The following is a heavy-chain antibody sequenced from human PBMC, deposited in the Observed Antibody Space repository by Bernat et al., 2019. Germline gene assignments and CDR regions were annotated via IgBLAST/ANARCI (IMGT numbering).Heavy chain of an antibody. CDR1: GFTFSSYW. D-gene: IGHD6-13*01. Sequence: EVQLVESGGGLVQPGGSLRLSCAASGFTFSSYWMHWVRQAPGKGLVWVSRINSDGSSTSYAESVKGRFTISRDNAKNTLYLQMNSLRAEDTAVYYCARAAGTIHFLTGAQDDYYGIDVWGQGTTVTVS. CDR2: INSDGSST. CDR3: ARAAGTIHFLTGAQDDYYGIDV. V-gene: IGHV3-74*01. J-gene: IGHJ6*02.